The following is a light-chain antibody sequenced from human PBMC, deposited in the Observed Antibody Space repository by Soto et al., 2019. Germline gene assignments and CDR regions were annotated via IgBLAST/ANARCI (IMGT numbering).Light chain of an antibody. CDR2: GAS. CDR3: QQYGSSPWT. Sequence: EIVLTQSPGTLSLSPGERATLSCRASQSVSSNYLAWYQQKPGQAPRPLIYGASSRATGIPDKFSGSGAGTDFTLTIHRLESEDFAVYYCQQYGSSPWTVGQGTKVEIK. J-gene: IGKJ1*01. V-gene: IGKV3-20*01. CDR1: QSVSSNY.